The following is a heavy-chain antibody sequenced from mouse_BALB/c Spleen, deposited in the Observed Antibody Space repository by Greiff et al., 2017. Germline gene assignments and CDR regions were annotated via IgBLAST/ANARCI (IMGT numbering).Heavy chain of an antibody. J-gene: IGHJ4*01. Sequence: QVQLQQSAAELARPGASVKMSCKASGYTFTSYTMHWVKQRPGQGLEWIGYINPSSGYTEYNQKFKDKTTLTADKSSSTAYMQLSSLTSEDSAVYYCARRDYDLHYYAMDYWGQGTSVTVSS. CDR2: INPSSGYT. CDR1: GYTFTSYT. V-gene: IGHV1-4*02. CDR3: ARRDYDLHYYAMDY. D-gene: IGHD2-4*01.